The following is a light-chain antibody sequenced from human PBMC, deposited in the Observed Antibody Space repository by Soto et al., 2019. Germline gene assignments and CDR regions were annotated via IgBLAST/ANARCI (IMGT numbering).Light chain of an antibody. Sequence: DIQMTQAPSSLPASVGDRVTITCRASQNINNYLNWYQQKPGKAPTLLIYDASNLQSGVSLRFSGSGSGTDVTLTISSLQSEDFAIYYCQKSKIPVTFGPGTTVDLK. J-gene: IGKJ3*01. CDR1: QNINNY. V-gene: IGKV1-39*01. CDR3: QKSKIPVT. CDR2: DAS.